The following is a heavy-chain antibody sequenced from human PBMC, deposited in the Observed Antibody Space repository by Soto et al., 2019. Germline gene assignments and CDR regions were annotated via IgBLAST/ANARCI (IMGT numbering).Heavy chain of an antibody. CDR2: ISSGSVTI. CDR1: GFTFSIYS. J-gene: IGHJ4*02. V-gene: IGHV3-48*01. CDR3: VRECGSGRGSY. D-gene: IGHD3-10*01. Sequence: EVQLVESGGGLVQPGASLRLSCAASGFTFSIYSMNWVRQAPGKGLEWISSISSGSVTISYADSVKGRFTISRDNAKNSLYLQMNSLRVEDTAVYYCVRECGSGRGSYWGQGTLVTVSS.